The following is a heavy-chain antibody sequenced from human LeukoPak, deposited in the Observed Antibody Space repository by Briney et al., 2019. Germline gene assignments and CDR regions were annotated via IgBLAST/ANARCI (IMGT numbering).Heavy chain of an antibody. Sequence: GGSLRLSCAASGFTFSSYAMSWVRQAPGQGLEWMGRIIPIFGTANYAQKFQGRVTITTDESTSTAYMELSSLRSEDTAVYYCARVPYSGYEYYFDYWGQGTLVTVSS. J-gene: IGHJ4*02. CDR3: ARVPYSGYEYYFDY. D-gene: IGHD5-12*01. V-gene: IGHV1-69*05. CDR1: GFTFSSYA. CDR2: IIPIFGTA.